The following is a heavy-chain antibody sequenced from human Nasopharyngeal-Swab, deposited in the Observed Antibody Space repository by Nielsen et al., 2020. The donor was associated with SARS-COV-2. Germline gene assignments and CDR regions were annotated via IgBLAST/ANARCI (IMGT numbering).Heavy chain of an antibody. V-gene: IGHV3-74*01. D-gene: IGHD3-9*01. J-gene: IGHJ4*02. CDR3: GSVFEI. CDR2: IDFDGSNT. CDR1: EFTLRNHW. Sequence: GASLKISCTPSEFTLRNHWMHWVRLTPGKGLVWVSGIDFDGSNTFYADSMKGRFTISRDNGENTLSLQMNSLRDEDTGVYYCGSVFEIWGQGVLVTVSS.